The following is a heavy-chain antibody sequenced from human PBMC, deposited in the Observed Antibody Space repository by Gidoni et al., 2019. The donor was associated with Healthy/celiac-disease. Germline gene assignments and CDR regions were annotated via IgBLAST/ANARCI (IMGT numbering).Heavy chain of an antibody. Sequence: EVQLVESGGGLVQPGRSLRLSCAASGRTFDDYAMHWVRQAPGKGLEWVSGISWNSGSIGYADSVKGRFTISRDNAKNSLYLQMNSLRAEDTALYYCAKGRWLQLPYCFDYWGQGTLVTVSS. CDR2: ISWNSGSI. CDR3: AKGRWLQLPYCFDY. V-gene: IGHV3-9*01. CDR1: GRTFDDYA. D-gene: IGHD5-12*01. J-gene: IGHJ4*02.